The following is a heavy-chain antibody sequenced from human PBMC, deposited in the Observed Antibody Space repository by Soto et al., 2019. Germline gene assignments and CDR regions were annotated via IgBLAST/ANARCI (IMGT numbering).Heavy chain of an antibody. V-gene: IGHV4-30-4*01. Sequence: SETLALTFYVWGGPISGGYYYWSCIRQPPGKGLEWIGNIYYSGNTYYNPSLKSRLIISIETSKNQFSLKVGSLTAADTAVYYCASSSLYGMDVSGQGTTVTVPS. CDR1: GGPISGGYYY. CDR3: ASSSLYGMDV. J-gene: IGHJ6*02. CDR2: IYYSGNT.